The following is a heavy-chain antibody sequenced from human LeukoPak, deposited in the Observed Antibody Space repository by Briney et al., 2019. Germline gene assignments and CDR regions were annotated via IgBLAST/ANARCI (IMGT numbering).Heavy chain of an antibody. J-gene: IGHJ5*02. CDR2: ISPGGDRT. V-gene: IGHV3-23*01. D-gene: IGHD4-23*01. CDR1: GFTFSTYA. Sequence: GGSLRLSCAASGFTFSTYALSWVRQAPGKGLEWVSAISPGGDRTYYADSVTGRFAISRDNSKNTLYFQMNSLRAEDTAVYYCAKWVTADPGGQGTLVIVPS. CDR3: AKWVTADP.